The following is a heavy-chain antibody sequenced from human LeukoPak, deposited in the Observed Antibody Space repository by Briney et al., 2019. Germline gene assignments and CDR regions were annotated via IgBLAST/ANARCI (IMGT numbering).Heavy chain of an antibody. Sequence: GASVNVSCKASGGTFSSYAISWVRQAPGQGLEWMGGIIPIFGTANYAQKFQGRVTITADESTSTAYMELSSLRSEDTAVYYCARDLVGYCSGGSCYVERIFDPWGQETLVTVSS. V-gene: IGHV1-69*13. CDR1: GGTFSSYA. CDR3: ARDLVGYCSGGSCYVERIFDP. D-gene: IGHD2-15*01. J-gene: IGHJ5*02. CDR2: IIPIFGTA.